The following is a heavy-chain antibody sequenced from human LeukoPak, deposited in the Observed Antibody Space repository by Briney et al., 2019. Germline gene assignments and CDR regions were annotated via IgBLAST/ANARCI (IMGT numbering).Heavy chain of an antibody. J-gene: IGHJ6*03. Sequence: PGRSLRLSCAASGFTFSSYAMHWVRQAPGKGLEWVAVISYDGSNKYYADSVKGRFTISRDNSKNTLYLQMNSLRAEDTAVYYCASSLSSGWERNMDVWGKGTTVTVSS. CDR1: GFTFSSYA. D-gene: IGHD6-19*01. CDR2: ISYDGSNK. CDR3: ASSLSSGWERNMDV. V-gene: IGHV3-30*04.